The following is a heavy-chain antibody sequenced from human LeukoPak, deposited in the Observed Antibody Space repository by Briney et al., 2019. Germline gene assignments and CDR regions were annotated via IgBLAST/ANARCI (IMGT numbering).Heavy chain of an antibody. CDR1: GGSFSGYF. V-gene: IGHV4-34*01. CDR2: INHSGST. D-gene: IGHD3-10*01. CDR3: ARGPESGSYFAWFGP. J-gene: IGHJ5*02. Sequence: SETLSLTCAVYGGSFSGYFWNWIRQPPGQGLEWIGEINHSGSTHHNPSLKSRVTISIDTSKNQISLKLSSVTAADTAVYYCARGPESGSYFAWFGPWGQGTLVTVSS.